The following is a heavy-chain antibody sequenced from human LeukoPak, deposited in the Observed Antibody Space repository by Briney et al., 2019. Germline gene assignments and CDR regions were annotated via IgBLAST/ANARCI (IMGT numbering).Heavy chain of an antibody. J-gene: IGHJ4*02. CDR2: ISWNRGSI. V-gene: IGHV3-9*01. Sequence: PGGSLRLSCAASGFTFDDYAMHGVRQAPGKGLEWVSGISWNRGSIGYADSVKGRFTISRDNAKMSLYLQMNSLRAEDTALYYCAKGYCSSISCHADYWGQGTLVTASS. D-gene: IGHD2-2*01. CDR1: GFTFDDYA. CDR3: AKGYCSSISCHADY.